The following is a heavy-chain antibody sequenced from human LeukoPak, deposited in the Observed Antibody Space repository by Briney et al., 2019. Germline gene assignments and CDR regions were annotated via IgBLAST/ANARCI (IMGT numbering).Heavy chain of an antibody. Sequence: GGSLRLSCVTSGFTFSAYSMTWVRQAPGKGLDWVSSISVSGGGTYYADSVRGRFTISRDNSKNTLYLHMNSLRAEDTAVYYCVKDWRDESNCGGDCLQYWGQGTLVTVSS. CDR1: GFTFSAYS. V-gene: IGHV3-23*01. D-gene: IGHD2-21*02. J-gene: IGHJ4*02. CDR2: ISVSGGGT. CDR3: VKDWRDESNCGGDCLQY.